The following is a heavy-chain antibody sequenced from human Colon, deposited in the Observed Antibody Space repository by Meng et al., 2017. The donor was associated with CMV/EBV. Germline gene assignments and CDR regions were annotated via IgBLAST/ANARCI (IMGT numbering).Heavy chain of an antibody. Sequence: GESLKISCAASGFTFSSYWMHWVRQAPGKGLVWVCRINTDGTTTSYADSVKGRFTASRDNSKNTLYLQMDSLKAEDTAVYYCARDAADSSSPAWFDPWGQGTLVTVSS. V-gene: IGHV3-74*01. D-gene: IGHD6-13*01. CDR1: GFTFSSYW. J-gene: IGHJ5*02. CDR3: ARDAADSSSPAWFDP. CDR2: INTDGTTT.